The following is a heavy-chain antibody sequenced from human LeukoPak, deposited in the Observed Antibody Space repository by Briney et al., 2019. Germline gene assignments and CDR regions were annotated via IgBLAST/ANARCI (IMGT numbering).Heavy chain of an antibody. CDR3: ARQNWNFEY. CDR1: GFTFTSYA. Sequence: GESLRLSCAASGFTFTSYAMSWIRQAPGKGLEWVSSITTSGGTTFYADSVKGRFTISRDNSKNTLYLQMSSLRAEDTAVYYCARQNWNFEYWGQGILVTVSS. D-gene: IGHD1-1*01. J-gene: IGHJ4*02. CDR2: ITTSGGTT. V-gene: IGHV3-23*01.